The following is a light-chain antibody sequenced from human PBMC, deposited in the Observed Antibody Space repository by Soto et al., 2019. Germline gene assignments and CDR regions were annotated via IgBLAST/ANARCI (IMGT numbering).Light chain of an antibody. CDR3: QHYGNSPYT. J-gene: IGKJ2*01. CDR2: AAS. V-gene: IGKV3-20*01. Sequence: EVVLTQSPGTLSLSPGERATLSCRASQSITSSYLAWYQHKSGRAPRLLIFAASNRATGIPDRFSGSGSGTDFTLTISRLEHEDFALYYCQHYGNSPYTFGQGTKLEIK. CDR1: QSITSSY.